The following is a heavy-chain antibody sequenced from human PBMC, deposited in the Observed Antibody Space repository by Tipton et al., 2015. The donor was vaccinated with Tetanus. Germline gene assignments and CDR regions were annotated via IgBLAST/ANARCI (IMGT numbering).Heavy chain of an antibody. CDR1: GGSISSGVYY. CDR3: ARDQARGARGWNYFDY. V-gene: IGHV4-31*03. CDR2: IYYSGRT. J-gene: IGHJ4*02. D-gene: IGHD1-26*01. Sequence: TLSLTCTVSGGSISSGVYYWSWIRQHPGKGLEWIGDIYYSGRTYYNPFLNSRVTISVDTSKNQFSLKLNFETAADTDVYYCARDQARGARGWNYFDYWGQGALVTVSS.